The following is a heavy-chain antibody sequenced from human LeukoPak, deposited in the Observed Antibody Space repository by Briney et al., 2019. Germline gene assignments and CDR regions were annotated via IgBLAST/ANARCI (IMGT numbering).Heavy chain of an antibody. V-gene: IGHV1-69*01. D-gene: IGHD2-21*02. J-gene: IGHJ4*02. CDR3: ARDRIYCGGDCYSLYYFDY. CDR2: IIPIFGTA. CDR1: RGTFSSYA. Sequence: EASVKVSCKAYRGTFSSYAISWVRQAPGQGLESIGGIIPIFGTANYAQKFQGRVTITADESTSAAYMELSSLRSEDTAVYYCARDRIYCGGDCYSLYYFDYWGQGTLVTVSS.